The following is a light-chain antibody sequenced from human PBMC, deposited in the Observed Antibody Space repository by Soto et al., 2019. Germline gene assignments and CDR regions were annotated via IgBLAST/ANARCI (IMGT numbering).Light chain of an antibody. CDR2: GAS. V-gene: IGKV3-20*01. CDR1: QSVSSSY. J-gene: IGKJ1*01. CDR3: QQYGSSRT. Sequence: EIVLTQSPGTLSLSPGERATLSCRASQSVSSSYLAWYQQKPGQAPRLLIYGASSRATGIPDRFSGSGSGTDFALTISILEPEDCAVYYCQQYGSSRTFGQGTKVESK.